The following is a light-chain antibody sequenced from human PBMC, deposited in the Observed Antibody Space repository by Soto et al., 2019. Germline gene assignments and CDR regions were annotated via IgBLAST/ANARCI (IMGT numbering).Light chain of an antibody. Sequence: IKMSQSQFSLSETVGCRVTITCRARQSISSYLNWYQQKPGKAPKLLIYAASSLQSGVPSRFSGSGSGRDFTLTISSLQPEDFATYYCQQSYSTPPWTFGQGTMV. CDR3: QQSYSTPPWT. CDR1: QSISSY. CDR2: AAS. V-gene: IGKV1-39*01. J-gene: IGKJ1*01.